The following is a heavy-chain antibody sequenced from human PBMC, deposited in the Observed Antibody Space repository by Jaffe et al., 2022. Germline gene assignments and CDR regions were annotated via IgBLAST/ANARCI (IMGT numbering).Heavy chain of an antibody. CDR3: TTDLGDSNYYYYYYYMDV. D-gene: IGHD2-21*02. CDR2: IKSKTDGGTT. CDR1: GFTFSNAW. V-gene: IGHV3-15*01. J-gene: IGHJ6*03. Sequence: EVQLVESGGGLVKPGGSLRLSCAASGFTFSNAWMSWVRQAPGKGLEWVGRIKSKTDGGTTDYAAPVKGRFTISRDDSKNTLYLQMNSLKTEDTAVYYCTTDLGDSNYYYYYYYMDVWGKGTTVTVSS.